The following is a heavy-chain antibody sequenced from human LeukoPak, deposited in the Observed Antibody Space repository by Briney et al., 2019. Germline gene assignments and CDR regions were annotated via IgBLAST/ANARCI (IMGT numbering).Heavy chain of an antibody. D-gene: IGHD6-13*01. CDR3: AREYGQQLVFDY. J-gene: IGHJ4*02. CDR1: GFTFTTYW. Sequence: PGGSLRLSCAASGFTFTTYWMSWVRQAPGKGLEWVANINQDGNEKYYVASVKGRFTISRDNAKNSMYVQMNSLRAEDTAVYYCAREYGQQLVFDYWGQGTLVTVSS. V-gene: IGHV3-7*01. CDR2: INQDGNEK.